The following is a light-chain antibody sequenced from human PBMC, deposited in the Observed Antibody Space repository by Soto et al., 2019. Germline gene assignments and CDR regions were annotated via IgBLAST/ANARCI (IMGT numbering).Light chain of an antibody. V-gene: IGKV3-20*01. CDR1: QSVSSSY. CDR2: GAS. CDR3: HQYDNSPLT. Sequence: EIVLTQSPGTLSLSPGERATLSCRASQSVSSSYLAWYQQKPGQAPRLLIYGASSRATGIPDRFSGSGSGTDFTLTISRLEPEDFAVYYYHQYDNSPLTFGGGTKVEIK. J-gene: IGKJ4*01.